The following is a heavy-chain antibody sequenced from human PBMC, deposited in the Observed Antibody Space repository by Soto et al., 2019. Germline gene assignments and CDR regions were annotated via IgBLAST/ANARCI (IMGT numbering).Heavy chain of an antibody. CDR1: GFTFTNHG. V-gene: IGHV3-30*03. CDR2: IPDDGINK. Sequence: GGSLRLSCAASGFTFTNHGMHWVRQAPGKGLEWVAVIPDDGINKYYADSVKGRFTISRDNSKYTLYLQMNSLGAEDTAVYYCARDDGVWDAFDIWGQGTMVTVSS. J-gene: IGHJ3*02. D-gene: IGHD3-16*01. CDR3: ARDDGVWDAFDI.